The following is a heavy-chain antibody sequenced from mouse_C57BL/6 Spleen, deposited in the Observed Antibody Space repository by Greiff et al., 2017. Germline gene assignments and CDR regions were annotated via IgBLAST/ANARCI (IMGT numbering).Heavy chain of an antibody. CDR1: GFTFSSYG. D-gene: IGHD1-1*01. V-gene: IGHV5-6*01. J-gene: IGHJ4*01. CDR2: ISSGGSYT. CDR3: ARSPNYYGSSYAMDY. Sequence: EVQGVESGGDLVKPGGSLKLSCAASGFTFSSYGMSWVRQTPDKRLEWVATISSGGSYTYYPDSVKGRFTISRDNAKNTLYLQMSSLKSEDTAMYYCARSPNYYGSSYAMDYWGQGTSVTVSS.